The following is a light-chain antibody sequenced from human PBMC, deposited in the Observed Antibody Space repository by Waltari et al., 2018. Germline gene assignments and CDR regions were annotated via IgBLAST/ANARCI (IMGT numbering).Light chain of an antibody. CDR1: SLRRFY. CDR2: GQN. Sequence: SSELTQDPAVSVALGQTVRITCQGDSLRRFYASWYQQRPGQAPILVLYGQNNRPSGIPDRFSGSTSGNTASLTITRAQAEDEGDYFCHSRDTTSTRLFGGRTRVTV. V-gene: IGLV3-19*01. J-gene: IGLJ2*01. CDR3: HSRDTTSTRL.